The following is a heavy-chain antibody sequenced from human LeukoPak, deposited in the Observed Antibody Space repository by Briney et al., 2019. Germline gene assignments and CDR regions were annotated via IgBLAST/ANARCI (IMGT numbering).Heavy chain of an antibody. CDR3: ARDRRSPFDY. Sequence: PGGSLRLSCALSIVTFSSYWMHWVRQAPGKGLVWVSRINSDGTSTNYADSVKGRITISRDNARNTLYLQMKSLRAEDTAVYYCARDRRSPFDYWGQGTLVTVSS. D-gene: IGHD3-10*01. CDR2: INSDGTST. J-gene: IGHJ4*02. V-gene: IGHV3-74*01. CDR1: IVTFSSYW.